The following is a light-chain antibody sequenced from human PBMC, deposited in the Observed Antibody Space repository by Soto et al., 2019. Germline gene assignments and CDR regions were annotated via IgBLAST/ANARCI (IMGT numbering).Light chain of an antibody. CDR1: ALPKKY. V-gene: IGLV3-10*01. J-gene: IGLJ2*01. CDR3: SSTDNTGLI. CDR2: EDS. Sequence: SYALIQPPSVSVSPGQTARITCSGDALPKKYAYWYQQKSGQAPVLVIYEDSKRPSGIPERFSASTSGTMATLTISGAQVEDEADYYCSSTDNTGLIFGGGSQLTVL.